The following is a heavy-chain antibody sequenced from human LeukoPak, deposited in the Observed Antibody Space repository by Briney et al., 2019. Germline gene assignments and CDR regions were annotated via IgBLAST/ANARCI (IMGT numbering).Heavy chain of an antibody. J-gene: IGHJ3*02. D-gene: IGHD3-22*01. CDR3: AIGRIVVAKTGAFDI. Sequence: PSETLSLTCNFSIGSISPIYWNWIRQPPGKGLEWIGYIYYTGGTSYSPSLNSRATISVDTSKNQISLELNSVTAADTAVYYCAIGRIVVAKTGAFDIWGQGTMVPVSS. CDR2: IYYTGGT. CDR1: IGSISPIY. V-gene: IGHV4-59*12.